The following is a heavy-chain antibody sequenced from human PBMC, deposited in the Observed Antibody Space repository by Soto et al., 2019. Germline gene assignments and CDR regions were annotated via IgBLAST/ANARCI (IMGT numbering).Heavy chain of an antibody. CDR3: AREVLAVAGYYYYGMDV. CDR1: GDSVSSNSAA. D-gene: IGHD6-19*01. V-gene: IGHV6-1*01. Sequence: SQTLSLTCAISGDSVSSNSAAWNWIRQSPSRGLEWLGRTYYRSKWYNDYAVSVKSRITINPDTSKNQFSLQLNSGTPEDTAVYYCAREVLAVAGYYYYGMDVWGQGTTVTVS. CDR2: TYYRSKWYN. J-gene: IGHJ6*02.